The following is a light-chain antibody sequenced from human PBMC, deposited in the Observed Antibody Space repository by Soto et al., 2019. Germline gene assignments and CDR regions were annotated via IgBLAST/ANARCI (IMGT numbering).Light chain of an antibody. J-gene: IGLJ2*01. CDR1: SSDVGSYNL. CDR2: EGS. Sequence: QSALTQPASVSGSPGQSITISCTGTSSDVGSYNLVSWYQQHPGKAPKLMIYEGSKRPSGVSNRFSGSKSGNTASLTISGLQAEDEDDYYCCSYAGSSTVVFGGGTKLTFL. V-gene: IGLV2-23*01. CDR3: CSYAGSSTVV.